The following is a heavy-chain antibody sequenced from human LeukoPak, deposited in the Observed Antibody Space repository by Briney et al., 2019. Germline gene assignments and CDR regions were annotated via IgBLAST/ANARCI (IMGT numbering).Heavy chain of an antibody. Sequence: ASVKVSCKASGYTFTSYDINWVRQATGQGLEWMGWMNPNSGNTGYAQKFQGRVTMTRNTSISTAYMELSSLRSEDTAVYYCARGPGPSRGYSYRGIDYWGQGTLVTVSS. J-gene: IGHJ4*02. D-gene: IGHD5-18*01. CDR3: ARGPGPSRGYSYRGIDY. V-gene: IGHV1-8*01. CDR1: GYTFTSYD. CDR2: MNPNSGNT.